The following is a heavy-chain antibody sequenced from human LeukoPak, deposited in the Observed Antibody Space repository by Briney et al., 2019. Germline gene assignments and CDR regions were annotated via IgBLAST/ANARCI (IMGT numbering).Heavy chain of an antibody. CDR3: ARSPGWVVRGVWAFDI. V-gene: IGHV4-59*01. D-gene: IGHD3-10*01. Sequence: SETLSLTCSVSDDSITMYYWSWIRQPPGKGLEWIGYIYYSGSTNYNPSLKSRVTISVDTSKNQFSLKLSSVTAADTAVYYCARSPGWVVRGVWAFDIWGQGTMVTVSS. CDR1: DDSITMYY. J-gene: IGHJ3*02. CDR2: IYYSGST.